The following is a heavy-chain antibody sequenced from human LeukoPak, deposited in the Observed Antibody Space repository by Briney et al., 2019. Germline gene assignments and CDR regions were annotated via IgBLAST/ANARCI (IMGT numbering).Heavy chain of an antibody. CDR2: IYHSGST. CDR1: GYSISSGYY. Sequence: SETLSLTCTVSGYSISSGYYWGWIRQPPGKGLEWIGSIYHSGSTYYNPSLKSRVTISEDTSKNQFSLKLSSVTAADTAVYYCAGAVDFWSGRGRFDYWGQGTLVTVSS. D-gene: IGHD3-3*01. CDR3: AGAVDFWSGRGRFDY. J-gene: IGHJ4*02. V-gene: IGHV4-38-2*02.